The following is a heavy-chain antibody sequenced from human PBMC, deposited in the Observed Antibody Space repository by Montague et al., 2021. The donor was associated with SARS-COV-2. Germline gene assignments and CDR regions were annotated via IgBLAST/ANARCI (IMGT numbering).Heavy chain of an antibody. D-gene: IGHD3-10*01. Sequence: SLRLSCAASGFTFSSYSMNWVRQTPGKGLEWVSYISSSSSTIYYADSVKGRFIISRDNAKNPLYLQMNSLRDEDTAVYYCARDQVLWFGEHVVWGQGTLVTVSS. CDR1: GFTFSSYS. V-gene: IGHV3-48*02. CDR2: ISSSSSTI. J-gene: IGHJ4*02. CDR3: ARDQVLWFGEHVV.